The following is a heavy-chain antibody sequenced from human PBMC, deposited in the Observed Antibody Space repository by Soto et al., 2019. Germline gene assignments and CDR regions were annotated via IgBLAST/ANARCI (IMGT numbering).Heavy chain of an antibody. J-gene: IGHJ4*02. D-gene: IGHD2-15*01. V-gene: IGHV1-3*01. CDR1: GYTFTSYA. Sequence: QVQLVQSGAEVKKPGASVKVSCKASGYTFTSYAMHWVRQAPGQRLEWMGWINAGNGNRKYSQKFQGRDTITRDTSASTTYMERSRLRSEDTAVYYCAIGPGGPAGPGDYWGQGTLVTVSS. CDR2: INAGNGNR. CDR3: AIGPGGPAGPGDY.